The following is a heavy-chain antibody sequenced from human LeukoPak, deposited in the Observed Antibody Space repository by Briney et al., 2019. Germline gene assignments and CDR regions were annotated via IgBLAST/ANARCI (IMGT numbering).Heavy chain of an antibody. CDR1: GSNLNTYA. CDR3: AKDSYGVYGLFDP. CDR2: ISGSGVST. Sequence: PGGSLRLSCAASGSNLNTYAMSWVRQASGKGLEWVSAISGSGVSTNYADSVKGRFTISRDNSKNTLYLQMNSLRAEDTAVYYCAKDSYGVYGLFDPWGQGTLVIV. D-gene: IGHD4-17*01. V-gene: IGHV3-23*01. J-gene: IGHJ5*02.